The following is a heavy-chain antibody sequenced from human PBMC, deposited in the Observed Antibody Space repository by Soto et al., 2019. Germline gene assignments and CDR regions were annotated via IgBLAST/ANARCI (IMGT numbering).Heavy chain of an antibody. CDR1: GFTFSDYA. CDR2: VSHDGRNT. J-gene: IGHJ4*02. V-gene: IGHV3-30*18. CDR3: AKGGRQWLVTSDFNY. D-gene: IGHD6-19*01. Sequence: VQLVESGGGVVQPGRSLRLSCAASGFTFSDYAMHWVRQAPGKGLEWVAVVSHDGRNTHYADSVKGRFTISRDSSKNTFSLEMTSLRAEDPAVYYCAKGGRQWLVTSDFNYWGQGALVTVSS.